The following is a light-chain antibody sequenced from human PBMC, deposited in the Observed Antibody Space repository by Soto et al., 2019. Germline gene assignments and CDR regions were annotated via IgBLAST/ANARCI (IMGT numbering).Light chain of an antibody. CDR3: NSYTTTNSWV. V-gene: IGLV2-14*01. J-gene: IGLJ3*02. CDR2: EVT. CDR1: SNDVGGYNY. Sequence: QSALTQPASVSGSPGQSITISCTGTSNDVGGYNYVSWYQQHPGKAPKLIIYEVTNRPSGVSNRFSASKSGNTASLTISGLQAEDEGDYYCNSYTTTNSWVFGGGTKLTVL.